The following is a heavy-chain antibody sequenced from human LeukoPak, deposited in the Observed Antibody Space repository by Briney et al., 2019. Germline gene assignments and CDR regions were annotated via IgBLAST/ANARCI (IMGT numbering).Heavy chain of an antibody. CDR2: ISHSGST. CDR1: GGPFSGYY. V-gene: IGHV4-34*01. CDR3: AKSNGYGLIDI. Sequence: SETLSLTCAVYGGPFSGYYWSWIRQPPGKGLEWIGEISHSGSTNYNPSLKSRVTMSVDTSKKQFSLKLNSVTAADTAVYYCAKSNGYGLIDIWGQGTMVTVSS. J-gene: IGHJ3*02. D-gene: IGHD3-10*01.